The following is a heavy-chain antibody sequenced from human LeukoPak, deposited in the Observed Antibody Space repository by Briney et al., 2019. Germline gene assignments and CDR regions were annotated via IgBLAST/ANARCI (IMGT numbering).Heavy chain of an antibody. Sequence: GGSLRLSCAASGFTFSSYAMSWVRQAPGKGPGWVSAISGSGGSTYYADSVKGRFTISRDNSKNTLYLQMNSLRAEDTAVYYCAKDRLGSGWPNWFDPWGQGTLVTVSS. V-gene: IGHV3-23*01. CDR1: GFTFSSYA. J-gene: IGHJ5*02. CDR2: ISGSGGST. CDR3: AKDRLGSGWPNWFDP. D-gene: IGHD6-19*01.